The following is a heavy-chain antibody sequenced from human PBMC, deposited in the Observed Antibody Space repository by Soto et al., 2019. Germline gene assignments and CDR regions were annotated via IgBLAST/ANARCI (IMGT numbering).Heavy chain of an antibody. J-gene: IGHJ4*02. D-gene: IGHD6-6*01. Sequence: GGSLRLSCAVSGFTVSNNYMSWVRQAPGTGLEGVSVIYSGGYTAYGDSVKGRFTISRDTSKNALYLQMYSLRAEDTAVYYCAKEMFPRTVLDSSSPWGDYWGQGTAVTVSS. CDR2: IYSGGYT. CDR3: AKEMFPRTVLDSSSPWGDY. V-gene: IGHV3-53*01. CDR1: GFTVSNNY.